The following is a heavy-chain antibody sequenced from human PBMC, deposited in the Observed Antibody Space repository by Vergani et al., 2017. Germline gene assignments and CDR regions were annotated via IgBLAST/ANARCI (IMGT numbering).Heavy chain of an antibody. CDR1: GAPISYWC. V-gene: IGHV4-4*07. Sequence: QLQMQESGPGLVKTSETLSLTCSASGAPISYWCWSWLRQPAGKGLEWIGLLCPSGSTNYKPPLKSRVTMSIDTSKNQFSLELNSVTVADTAVYYCARSHPYCTSGSCPAIWGQGTLVSVSS. D-gene: IGHD2-15*01. CDR3: ARSHPYCTSGSCPAI. J-gene: IGHJ4*02. CDR2: LCPSGST.